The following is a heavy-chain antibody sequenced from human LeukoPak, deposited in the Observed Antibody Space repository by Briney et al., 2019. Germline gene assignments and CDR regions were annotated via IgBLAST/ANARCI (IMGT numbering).Heavy chain of an antibody. CDR2: IYYSGST. CDR3: AVLAYYYSYMDV. V-gene: IGHV4-39*01. CDR1: GGSISSSSYY. J-gene: IGHJ6*03. D-gene: IGHD6-6*01. Sequence: SETLSLTCTVSGGSISSSSYYWGWIRQPPGKGLEWIGSIYYSGSTYYNPSLKSRVTISVDTSKNQFSLKLSSVTAADTAVYYCAVLAYYYSYMDVWGKGTAVTVSS.